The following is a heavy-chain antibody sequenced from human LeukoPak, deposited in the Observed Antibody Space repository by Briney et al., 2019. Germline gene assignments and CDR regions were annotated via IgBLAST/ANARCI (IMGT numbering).Heavy chain of an antibody. J-gene: IGHJ4*02. D-gene: IGHD6-13*01. V-gene: IGHV3-23*01. Sequence: PGGSLRLSCAASGFTFSSYAMSWVRQAPGKGLEWVSAISGSGGSTYYADSVKGRFAISRDNSKNTLYLQMNSLRAEDTAVYYCAKDLYRAAAGTALDYWGQGTLVTVSS. CDR1: GFTFSSYA. CDR2: ISGSGGST. CDR3: AKDLYRAAAGTALDY.